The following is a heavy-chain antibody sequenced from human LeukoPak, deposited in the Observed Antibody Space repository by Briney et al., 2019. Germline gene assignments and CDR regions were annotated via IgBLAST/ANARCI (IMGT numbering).Heavy chain of an antibody. J-gene: IGHJ4*02. D-gene: IGHD6-19*01. CDR3: ARGPYSSGWYPSY. V-gene: IGHV3-30*03. CDR1: GFTFSSYG. CDR2: ISYDGSNK. Sequence: GGSLRLSCAASGFTFSSYGMHWVRQAPGKGLEWVAVISYDGSNKYYADSVKGRFTISRDNSKNTLYLQMNSLRAEDTAVYYCARGPYSSGWYPSYWGQGTLVTVSS.